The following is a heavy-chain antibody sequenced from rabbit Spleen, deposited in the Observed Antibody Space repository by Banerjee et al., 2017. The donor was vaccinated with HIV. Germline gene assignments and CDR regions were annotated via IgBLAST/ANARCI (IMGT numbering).Heavy chain of an antibody. Sequence: QEQLVESGGGLVQPEGSLTLTCTASGFSFGDRDVMCWVRQAPGKGLEWIACINVATGKPVYATWAKGRFTISRTSSTTVTLRMTSLTGADTATYFCARGNYFDGGIASALWGPGTLVTVS. V-gene: IGHV1S45*01. J-gene: IGHJ4*01. CDR1: GFSFGDRDV. CDR2: INVATGKP. CDR3: ARGNYFDGGIASAL. D-gene: IGHD6-1*01.